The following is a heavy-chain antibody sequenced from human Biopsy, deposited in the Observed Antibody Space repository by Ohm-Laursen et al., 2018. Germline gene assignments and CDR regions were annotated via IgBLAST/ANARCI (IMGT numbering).Heavy chain of an antibody. CDR3: ARVEAGTYDALDI. D-gene: IGHD1-26*01. CDR2: IYYSGGT. Sequence: SETLSLTCSVSGGSMTGYEWSWIRLAPGKGLEWIGYIYYSGGTKYNPSKASRVTFSVDMSKSQFSLKLYSVTAADTAVYYCARVEAGTYDALDIWGQGTLVAVSA. J-gene: IGHJ3*02. V-gene: IGHV4-59*01. CDR1: GGSMTGYE.